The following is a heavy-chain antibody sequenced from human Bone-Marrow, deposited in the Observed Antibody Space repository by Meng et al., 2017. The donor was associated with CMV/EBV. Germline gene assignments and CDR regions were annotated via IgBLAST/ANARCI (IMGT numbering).Heavy chain of an antibody. V-gene: IGHV3-30-3*01. CDR2: ISYDGSNK. CDR1: GFTFSSYA. CDR3: ARVDTGYDLPFDY. D-gene: IGHD5-12*01. J-gene: IGHJ4*02. Sequence: GGSLRLSCAASGFTFSSYAMHWVRQAPGKGLERVAVISYDGSNKYYADSVKGRFTISRDISKNTLFLQMNNVRAEDTAVYYCARVDTGYDLPFDYWGQGTLVTVSS.